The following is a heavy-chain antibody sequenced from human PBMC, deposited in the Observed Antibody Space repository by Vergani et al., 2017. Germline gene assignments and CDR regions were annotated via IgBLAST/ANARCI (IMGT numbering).Heavy chain of an antibody. CDR1: GFSFSDHY. CDR2: ISNSGNTI. J-gene: IGHJ3*02. CDR3: ARDXRDYNNYPVTFDI. D-gene: IGHD5-24*01. V-gene: IGHV3-11*01. Sequence: QVQLVESGGGLVKPGGSLRLSCAASGFSFSDHYMTWIRQAPGKGLEWVSYISNSGNTIEYADSVKGRFSISRDNAKSSLFLQMDSLRAEDTAVYYCARDXRDYNNYPVTFDIWGQGSMVTVSS.